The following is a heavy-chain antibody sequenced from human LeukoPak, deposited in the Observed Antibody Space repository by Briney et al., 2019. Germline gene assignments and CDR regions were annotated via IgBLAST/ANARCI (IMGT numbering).Heavy chain of an antibody. CDR3: ATRVTADSYDASDI. D-gene: IGHD6-25*01. J-gene: IGHJ3*02. V-gene: IGHV3-21*06. CDR1: GFVFRSFS. Sequence: GGSLRLSCAASGFVFRSFSMTWVRQAPGEGLEWVASISSTSNHKYHADSVKGRFTISRDNDENSLYLQMNSLRAEDTALYYCATRVTADSYDASDIWGQGTMVTVSS. CDR2: ISSTSNHK.